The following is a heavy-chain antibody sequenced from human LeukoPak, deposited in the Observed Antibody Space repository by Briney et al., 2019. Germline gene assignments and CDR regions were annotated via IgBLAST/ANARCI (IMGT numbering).Heavy chain of an antibody. CDR2: INPNSGGT. V-gene: IGHV1-2*02. CDR1: GYTFTGYY. D-gene: IGHD3-3*01. Sequence: ASVKVSCKASGYTFTGYYMHWVRQAPGQGLEWMGWINPNSGGTNYAQKFQGRVTMTRDTSISTAYMELSRLRSDDTAVYYCARVVGRTIFGVVIMGYFDYWGQGTLVTVSS. J-gene: IGHJ4*02. CDR3: ARVVGRTIFGVVIMGYFDY.